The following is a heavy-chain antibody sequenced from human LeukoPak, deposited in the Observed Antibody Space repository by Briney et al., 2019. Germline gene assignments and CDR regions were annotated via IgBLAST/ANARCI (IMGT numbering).Heavy chain of an antibody. CDR2: IYYNGST. D-gene: IGHD3-10*01. CDR3: ARTSLGGAWFDP. CDR1: GGSFSGYY. Sequence: SETLSLTCAVYGGSFSGYYWSWIRQPPGKGLEWIGYIYYNGSTYYNPSLKSRVTISVDTSKNQFSLKLSSVTAADTAVYYCARTSLGGAWFDPWGQGTLVTVSS. V-gene: IGHV4-34*01. J-gene: IGHJ5*02.